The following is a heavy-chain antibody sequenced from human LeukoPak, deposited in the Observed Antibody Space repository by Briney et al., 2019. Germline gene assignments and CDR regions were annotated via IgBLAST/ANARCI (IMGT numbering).Heavy chain of an antibody. CDR3: AKDVPLTGGWSLLY. D-gene: IGHD2-15*01. CDR1: GLPFTDAW. J-gene: IGHJ4*02. CDR2: IKSKGGGGTT. Sequence: GGSLRLSCAASGLPFTDAWMIWVRQAPGKGLEWIGRIKSKGGGGTTDYAAPVKGRFTISRDDSRNTLYLQMNSLKIEDTALYYCAKDVPLTGGWSLLYWGQGTLVSASS. V-gene: IGHV3-15*01.